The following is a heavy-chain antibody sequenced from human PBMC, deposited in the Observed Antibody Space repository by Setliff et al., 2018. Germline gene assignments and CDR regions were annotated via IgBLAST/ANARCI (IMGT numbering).Heavy chain of an antibody. J-gene: IGHJ2*01. V-gene: IGHV4-34*01. CDR3: ARALVVFAISAPVWYFEV. CDR2: INHSGST. CDR1: GGSFSGYQ. Sequence: PSETLSLTCVVYGGSFSGYQWSWIRQPPGKGLEWIGEINHSGSTNYSPSLKSRVSISVEKSKNQFSLKLTSVTAADTAVYYCARALVVFAISAPVWYFEVWGRGTQVTVSS. D-gene: IGHD2-21*01.